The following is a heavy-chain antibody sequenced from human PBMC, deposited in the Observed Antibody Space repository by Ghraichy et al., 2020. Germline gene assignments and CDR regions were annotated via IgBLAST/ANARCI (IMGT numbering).Heavy chain of an antibody. D-gene: IGHD7-27*01. J-gene: IGHJ4*02. CDR2: IYYSGST. V-gene: IGHV4-59*01. CDR3: ARDPGHLGSGY. CDR1: GGSISSYY. Sequence: SETLSLTCTVSGGSISSYYWSWIRQPPGKGLEWIGYIYYSGSTNYNPSLKSRVTISVDTSKNQFSLKLSSVTAADTAVYYCARDPGHLGSGYWGQGTLVTVSS.